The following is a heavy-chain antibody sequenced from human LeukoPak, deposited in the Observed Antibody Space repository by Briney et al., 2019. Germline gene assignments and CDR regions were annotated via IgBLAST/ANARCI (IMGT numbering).Heavy chain of an antibody. CDR2: ISGSGGST. CDR1: GFTFSSYA. V-gene: IGHV3-23*01. D-gene: IGHD3-10*01. J-gene: IGHJ3*02. Sequence: PGGSLRLSCAASGFTFSSYAMSWVRQAPGKAPEWVSGISGSGGSTYSADSVKGRFTISRDNSKNTLYPQMNTLRAEDTAVYYCAGSIYASGSFYTFDIWGQGTMVTVSS. CDR3: AGSIYASGSFYTFDI.